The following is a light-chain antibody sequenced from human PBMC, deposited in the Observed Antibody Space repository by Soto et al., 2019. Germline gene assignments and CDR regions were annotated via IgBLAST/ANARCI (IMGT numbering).Light chain of an antibody. Sequence: EIVMTQSPATLSVSPGERATLSCRASQSVSSNFAWYQQKPGQAPRLLIYDASTRATDIPVRFSGSGSGTECTLTISSLQSEDCEVYDGQQYNDWPRTFGQGTKVDIK. CDR1: QSVSSN. V-gene: IGKV3-15*01. CDR3: QQYNDWPRT. J-gene: IGKJ1*01. CDR2: DAS.